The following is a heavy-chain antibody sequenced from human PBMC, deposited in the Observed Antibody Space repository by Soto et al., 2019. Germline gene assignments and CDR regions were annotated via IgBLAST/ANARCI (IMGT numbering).Heavy chain of an antibody. J-gene: IGHJ4*02. V-gene: IGHV3-23*01. CDR3: AKGRASDCPGCTQDY. D-gene: IGHD2-21*02. Sequence: EVQLLESGGGLAQPGGSLRLSCAASAFTFSSYAMSWVRQAPGKGLEWVSAVSGSGDNTYYPDSVKGRYTISRDNSKNKVYLQMNSLRAEDTAVYYCAKGRASDCPGCTQDYWGQGTLVTVS. CDR2: VSGSGDNT. CDR1: AFTFSSYA.